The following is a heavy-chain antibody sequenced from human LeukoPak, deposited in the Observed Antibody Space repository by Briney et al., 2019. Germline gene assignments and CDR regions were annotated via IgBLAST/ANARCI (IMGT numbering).Heavy chain of an antibody. D-gene: IGHD3-10*01. CDR2: IIPIFGTA. Sequence: GASVKVSCKASGYTFTSYYMHWVRQAPGQGLEWMGGIIPIFGTANYAQKFQGRVTITADKSTSTAYMELSSLRSEDTAVYYCARGPYGSGSYYKRLGYYYMDVWGKGTTVTVSS. CDR1: GYTFTSYY. V-gene: IGHV1-69*06. CDR3: ARGPYGSGSYYKRLGYYYMDV. J-gene: IGHJ6*03.